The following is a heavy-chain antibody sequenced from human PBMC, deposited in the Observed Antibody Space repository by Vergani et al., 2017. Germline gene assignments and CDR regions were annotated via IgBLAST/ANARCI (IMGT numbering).Heavy chain of an antibody. CDR2: IYYSGST. Sequence: QVQLQESGPGLVKPSETLSLPCTVSGGSISSYYWSWIRQPPGKGLEWIGYIYYSGSTNYNPSLKSRVTISVDTSKNQFSLKLSSVTAADTAVYYCARVTMDRQGAFDGGRQGTMVTVSS. CDR3: ARVTMDRQGAFDG. J-gene: IGHJ3*01. D-gene: IGHD5-24*01. V-gene: IGHV4-59*01. CDR1: GGSISSYY.